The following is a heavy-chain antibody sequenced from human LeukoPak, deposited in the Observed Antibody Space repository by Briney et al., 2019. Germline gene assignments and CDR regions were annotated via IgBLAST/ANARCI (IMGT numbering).Heavy chain of an antibody. CDR1: GYTFTSYG. D-gene: IGHD5-18*01. Sequence: ASVKVSCKASGYTFTSYGISWVRQAPGQGLEWMGWISAYNGNINYARKLQGRVTMTTDTSTSTAYMELRSLRSDDTAVYYCARSPRGYSYGTVDYWGQGTLVTVSS. CDR2: ISAYNGNI. CDR3: ARSPRGYSYGTVDY. V-gene: IGHV1-18*01. J-gene: IGHJ4*02.